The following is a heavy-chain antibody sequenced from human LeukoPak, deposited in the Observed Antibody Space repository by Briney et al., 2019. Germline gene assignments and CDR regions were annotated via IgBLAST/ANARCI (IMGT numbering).Heavy chain of an antibody. CDR2: ISTDGSST. Sequence: GGSLRLSCAASGFTFSSYWMHWVRQGPGKGLVWVSRISTDGSSTDYADSVKGRFTISRESAKNTLYLQMNSLRAEDTAVYYCARTRTLPIARGFDTWGQGPLVTVSS. CDR1: GFTFSSYW. J-gene: IGHJ5*02. V-gene: IGHV3-74*01. CDR3: ARTRTLPIARGFDT. D-gene: IGHD1-14*01.